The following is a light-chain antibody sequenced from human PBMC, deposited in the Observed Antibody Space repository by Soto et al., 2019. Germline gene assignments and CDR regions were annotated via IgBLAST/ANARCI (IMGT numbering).Light chain of an antibody. V-gene: IGKV3-11*01. Sequence: EIVLTQSPATLSLSPGERAILSCRAIQSVSSNLAWYQQKPGRAPRLLIYDASNRPPGIPARFSASGSGTDFTLTISSLEPEDFAVYYCQERSDWVTFGPGTKVDI. CDR2: DAS. CDR3: QERSDWVT. J-gene: IGKJ3*01. CDR1: QSVSSN.